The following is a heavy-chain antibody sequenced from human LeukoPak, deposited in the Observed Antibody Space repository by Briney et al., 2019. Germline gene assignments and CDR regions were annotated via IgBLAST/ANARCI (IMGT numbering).Heavy chain of an antibody. J-gene: IGHJ4*02. CDR2: INSDESTT. CDR3: TKDMGNNWVFDY. D-gene: IGHD1-20*01. V-gene: IGHV3-74*01. Sequence: GGSLRLSCAASGFTFSVYWMHWVRQAPGEGLVWVSRINSDESTTTYADSVKGRFTISRDNAKNTLYLQMNSLRAEDTAVYYCTKDMGNNWVFDYWGQGTLVTVSS. CDR1: GFTFSVYW.